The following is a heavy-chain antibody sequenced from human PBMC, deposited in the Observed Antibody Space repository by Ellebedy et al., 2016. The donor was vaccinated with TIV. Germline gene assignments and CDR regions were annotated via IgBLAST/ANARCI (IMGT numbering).Heavy chain of an antibody. V-gene: IGHV1-2*02. CDR1: GYTFIDYG. Sequence: ASVKVSCXASGYTFIDYGIYWVRQAPGQGLDWVGRIHPNSGDTYYAQKFQGRVTMTRDTSISAVYMELSSLTSDDTAVYYCARDFYGSYEYWGQGTLVTVSS. J-gene: IGHJ4*02. CDR2: IHPNSGDT. D-gene: IGHD1-26*01. CDR3: ARDFYGSYEY.